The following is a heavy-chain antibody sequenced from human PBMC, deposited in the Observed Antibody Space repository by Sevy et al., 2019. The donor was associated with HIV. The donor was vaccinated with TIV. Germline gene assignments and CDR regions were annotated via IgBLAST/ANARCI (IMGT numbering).Heavy chain of an antibody. J-gene: IGHJ4*02. CDR2: INPNSGGT. Sequence: ASVKVSCKASGYTFTGYYMHWVRLAPGQGLEWMGWINPNSGGTNYAQKFQGRVTMTRDTSISTAYMELSRLRSDDTAVYYCARVYYGSGSYSCLYYWGQGTLVTVSS. CDR3: ARVYYGSGSYSCLYY. CDR1: GYTFTGYY. V-gene: IGHV1-2*02. D-gene: IGHD3-10*01.